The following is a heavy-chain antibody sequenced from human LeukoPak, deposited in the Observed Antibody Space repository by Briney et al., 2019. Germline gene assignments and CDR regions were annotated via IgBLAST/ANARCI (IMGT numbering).Heavy chain of an antibody. CDR2: ISSSSTYM. CDR3: ARTSNTVTTGASYFDY. J-gene: IGHJ4*02. Sequence: GGSLRLSCAASGFTFSSYWMNWARQARGKGLEWVSFISSSSTYMYYADSMKGRFTISRDNAKNSLYLQMNSLRAEDTAVYYCARTSNTVTTGASYFDYWGQGILVTVSS. V-gene: IGHV3-21*01. CDR1: GFTFSSYW. D-gene: IGHD4-17*01.